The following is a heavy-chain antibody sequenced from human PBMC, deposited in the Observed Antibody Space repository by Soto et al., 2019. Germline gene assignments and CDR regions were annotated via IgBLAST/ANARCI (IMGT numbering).Heavy chain of an antibody. D-gene: IGHD4-17*01. CDR3: AREVGYGDFVD. Sequence: QVQLVQSGAEVKKPGASVKVSCKTSGYAFIHYAIHWLRQAPGQGLEHMGWVNGNNGNTKYSHNFQGRVIITRDTSATTVYMELSSLTSEDTAVYYCAREVGYGDFVDWGQGTLVTVSS. V-gene: IGHV1-3*01. CDR2: VNGNNGNT. CDR1: GYAFIHYA. J-gene: IGHJ4*02.